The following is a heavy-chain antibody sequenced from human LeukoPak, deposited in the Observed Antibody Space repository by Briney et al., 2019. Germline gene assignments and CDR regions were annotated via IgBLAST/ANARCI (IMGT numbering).Heavy chain of an antibody. Sequence: PGGSLRLSCAASGFTFSSYGMHWVRQAPGKGLEWVAFIRYDGDNKYHADSVKGRFTISRDNSKNTLYLQMNSLRSEDTAVHYCAKWDRGVLFERYSQFDYWGQGTLVTVSS. V-gene: IGHV3-30*02. D-gene: IGHD3-10*01. CDR3: AKWDRGVLFERYSQFDY. J-gene: IGHJ4*02. CDR1: GFTFSSYG. CDR2: IRYDGDNK.